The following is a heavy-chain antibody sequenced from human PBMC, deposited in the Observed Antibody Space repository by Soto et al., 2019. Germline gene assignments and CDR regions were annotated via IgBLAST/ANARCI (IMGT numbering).Heavy chain of an antibody. J-gene: IGHJ4*02. CDR3: EKERRVYDILTGYWGLTDY. CDR1: GFTFSSYA. CDR2: ISGSGGST. D-gene: IGHD3-9*01. Sequence: EVQLLESGGGLVQPGGSLRLSCAASGFTFSSYAMSWVRQAPGKGLEWVSAISGSGGSTYYADSVKGRFTISRDNSKNTLYLQMNSLRAEDTAVYYCEKERRVYDILTGYWGLTDYWGQGTLVTVSS. V-gene: IGHV3-23*01.